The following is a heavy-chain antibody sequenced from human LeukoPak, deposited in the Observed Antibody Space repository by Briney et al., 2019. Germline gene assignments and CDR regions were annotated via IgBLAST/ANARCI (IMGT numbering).Heavy chain of an antibody. J-gene: IGHJ6*03. CDR2: IIPIFGTA. CDR3: ARGGSGSYSDYYYYYYMDV. V-gene: IGHV1-69*13. D-gene: IGHD3-10*01. CDR1: GGTLSSYA. Sequence: ASVKVSCKASGGTLSSYAISWVRQAPGQGLEWMGGIIPIFGTANYAQKFQGRVTITADESTSTAYMELSSLRSEDTAVYYCARGGSGSYSDYYYYYYMDVWGKGTTVTVSS.